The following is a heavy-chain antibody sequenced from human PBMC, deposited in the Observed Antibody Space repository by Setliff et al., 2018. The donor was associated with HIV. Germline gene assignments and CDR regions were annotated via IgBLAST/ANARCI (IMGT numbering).Heavy chain of an antibody. J-gene: IGHJ6*02. CDR1: EFTFSSYG. V-gene: IGHV3-72*01. CDR3: ARDLRIAVAGTIYYYGMDV. CDR2: SRNKANSYTT. D-gene: IGHD6-19*01. Sequence: PGGSLRLSCAASEFTFSSYGMHWVRQAPGKGLEWVGRSRNKANSYTTDYAASVKGRFIISRDDSKNSLYLQMNSLKTEDTAVYYCARDLRIAVAGTIYYYGMDVWGQGTTVTVSS.